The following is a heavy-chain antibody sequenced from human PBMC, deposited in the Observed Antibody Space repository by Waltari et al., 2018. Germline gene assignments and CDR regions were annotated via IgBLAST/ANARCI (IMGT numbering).Heavy chain of an antibody. D-gene: IGHD6-19*01. V-gene: IGHV3-7*03. CDR1: GFTFSSFW. CDR2: IKEDGSEI. J-gene: IGHJ4*02. Sequence: EVQLVESGGGLVQPGGSLRLSCAASGFTFSSFWMTGVRQAPGKGLEWVANIKEDGSEIRYVDSVKGRFTISRDNAKNSLYLQMDSLRVEDTAVYYCARKYSSGWTVLNYWGQGTLVTVSS. CDR3: ARKYSSGWTVLNY.